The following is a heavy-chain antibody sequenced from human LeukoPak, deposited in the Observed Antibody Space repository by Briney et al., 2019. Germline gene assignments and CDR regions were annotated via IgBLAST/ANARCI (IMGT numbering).Heavy chain of an antibody. CDR2: IYYSGST. CDR1: GGSISSYY. J-gene: IGHJ5*02. V-gene: IGHV4-59*12. D-gene: IGHD3-10*01. CDR3: ARGGGITMVRGVTASNWFDP. Sequence: SETLSLTCTVSGGSISSYYWSWIRQPPGKGLEWIGYIYYSGSTNYNPSLKSRVTISVDTSKNQFSLKLSSVTAADTAVYYCARGGGITMVRGVTASNWFDPWGQGTLVTVSS.